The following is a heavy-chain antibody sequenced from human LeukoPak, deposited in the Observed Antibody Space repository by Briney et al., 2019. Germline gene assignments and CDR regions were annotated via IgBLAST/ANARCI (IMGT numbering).Heavy chain of an antibody. V-gene: IGHV4-39*01. D-gene: IGHD1-26*01. J-gene: IGHJ4*02. CDR3: ARRSDSGSDDGEDYFDY. CDR1: GGSINSGTFY. CDR2: MYYDGSS. Sequence: SETLSLTCTVAGGSINSGTFYWGWIRQPPGKGLEWIGSMYYDGSSYYNPSLKSRVTTSVDTSKNQFSLKLTSVTAADTAVYFCARRSDSGSDDGEDYFDYWGQGTLVTVSS.